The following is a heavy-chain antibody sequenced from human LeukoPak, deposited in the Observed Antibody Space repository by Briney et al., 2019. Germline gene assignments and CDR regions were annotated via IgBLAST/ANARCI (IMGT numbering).Heavy chain of an antibody. CDR2: ISWNSGSI. D-gene: IGHD3-9*01. Sequence: GGSLRLSCAASGFIFDDYAMHWVRQAPGKGLEWVSSISWNSGSIAYADAVKGRFTISRDNAKNSLSLQMNSLRVEDTALYYCAKGGYYDVLTGNGRYFDYWGQGTLVTVSS. J-gene: IGHJ4*02. CDR1: GFIFDDYA. V-gene: IGHV3-9*01. CDR3: AKGGYYDVLTGNGRYFDY.